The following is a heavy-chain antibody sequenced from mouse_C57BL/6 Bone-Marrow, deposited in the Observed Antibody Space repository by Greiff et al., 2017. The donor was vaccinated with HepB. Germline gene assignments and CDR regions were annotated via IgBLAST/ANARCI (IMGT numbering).Heavy chain of an antibody. Sequence: QVQLQQSGAELARPGASVKLSCKASGYTFTSYGISWVKQRTGQGLEWIGEIYPRSGNTYYNEKLKGKATLTADKSSSTAYMELRSLPSEDSAVYFCARPSLLRYFDVWGTGPTVTVSS. CDR3: ARPSLLRYFDV. CDR2: IYPRSGNT. D-gene: IGHD6-1*01. J-gene: IGHJ1*03. V-gene: IGHV1-81*01. CDR1: GYTFTSYG.